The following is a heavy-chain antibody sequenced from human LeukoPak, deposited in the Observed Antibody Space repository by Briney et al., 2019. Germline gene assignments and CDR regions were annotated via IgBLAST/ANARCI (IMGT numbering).Heavy chain of an antibody. CDR1: GGSISSGGYS. J-gene: IGHJ4*02. Sequence: SETLSLTCAVSGGSISSGGYSWSWLRQPPGKGLEWIVYIYHSGSTYYYLSLKSPLTIPVDRTKNQFPLKMSSVTAADTAVYCCARVSFGGPDYWGQGTLVTVSS. V-gene: IGHV4-30-2*01. CDR2: IYHSGST. CDR3: ARVSFGGPDY. D-gene: IGHD3-10*01.